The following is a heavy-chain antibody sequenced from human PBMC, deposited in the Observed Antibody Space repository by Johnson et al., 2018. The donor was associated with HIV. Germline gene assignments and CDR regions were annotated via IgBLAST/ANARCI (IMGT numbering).Heavy chain of an antibody. V-gene: IGHV3-66*01. J-gene: IGHJ3*02. CDR2: IYSGGST. CDR3: ARVTLVLDI. D-gene: IGHD4-23*01. CDR1: GFTVSTNY. Sequence: VASGGGLVHPGGSLRLSCTASGFTVSTNYMSWVRQAPGKGLEWVSVIYSGGSTYYADSVKGRFAISRDNSKNTLYLQMNSLRAEDTAVYYCARVTLVLDIWGQGTMVTVSS.